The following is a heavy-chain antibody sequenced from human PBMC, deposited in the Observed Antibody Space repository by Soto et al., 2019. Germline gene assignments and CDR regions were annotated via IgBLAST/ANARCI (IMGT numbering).Heavy chain of an antibody. CDR3: ARVRGANMGPFDY. CDR2: IKQDGSEK. D-gene: IGHD3-10*01. CDR1: GFTFSSYW. J-gene: IGHJ4*02. Sequence: PGGSLRLSCAASGFTFSSYWMSWVRQAPGKGLEGVANIKQDGSEKYYVDSVKGRFTISRDNAKNSLYLQMNSLRAEDTAVYYCARVRGANMGPFDYWRQGTLVTVSS. V-gene: IGHV3-7*01.